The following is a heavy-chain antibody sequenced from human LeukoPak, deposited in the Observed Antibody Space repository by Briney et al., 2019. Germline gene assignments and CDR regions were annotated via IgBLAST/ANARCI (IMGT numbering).Heavy chain of an antibody. V-gene: IGHV1-69*13. D-gene: IGHD4-17*01. Sequence: ASVKVSCKASGGTFSSYAISWVRQAPGQGLEWMGGIIPIFGTANYAQKFQGRVTITADESTSTAYMELSSLRSEDTAVYYCARCTTDYYYMDVWGKGTTVTVSS. CDR3: ARCTTDYYYMDV. CDR2: IIPIFGTA. J-gene: IGHJ6*03. CDR1: GGTFSSYA.